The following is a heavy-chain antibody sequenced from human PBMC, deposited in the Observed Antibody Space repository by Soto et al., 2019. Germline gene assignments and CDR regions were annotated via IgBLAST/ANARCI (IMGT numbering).Heavy chain of an antibody. CDR2: ISYDGLAQ. CDR3: TKESVVVGGPNYFDY. CDR1: GFTFSSYG. D-gene: IGHD2-15*01. V-gene: IGHV3-30*18. Sequence: GGSLRLSCAASGFTFSSYGMHWVRQAPGKGLEWVAVISYDGLAQYYADSVQGRFTISRDNPKNTLYLQVNSLRAEDTAVYYCTKESVVVGGPNYFDYWGRGTLVTVS. J-gene: IGHJ4*02.